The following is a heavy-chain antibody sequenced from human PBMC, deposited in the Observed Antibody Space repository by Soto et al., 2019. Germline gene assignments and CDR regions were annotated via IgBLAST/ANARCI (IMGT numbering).Heavy chain of an antibody. CDR3: ARDYSSYGPFDY. CDR2: ISFDGRNT. V-gene: IGHV3-30*03. D-gene: IGHD5-18*01. CDR1: GFTFNSYG. J-gene: IGHJ4*02. Sequence: GGSLRLSCAASGFTFNSYGMHWVRQAPGKGLEWVVVISFDGRNTYYADSVKGRFTISRDNSKNSLYLQMNSLRAEDTAVYYCARDYSSYGPFDYWGQGTLVTVSS.